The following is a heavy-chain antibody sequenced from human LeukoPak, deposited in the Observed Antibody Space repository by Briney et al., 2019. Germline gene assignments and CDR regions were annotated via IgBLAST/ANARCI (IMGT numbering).Heavy chain of an antibody. CDR2: ISSTGRYT. CDR1: GFTLSTYT. Sequence: GGSLRLSCAASGFTLSTYTMKWVRQAPGKGLEWVSAISSTGRYTYYADSVKGRFTISRDNAKNSLYPQMNSLRAEDTAVYYCARDRYSGSSSLTISKDDYWGQGTLVTVSS. CDR3: ARDRYSGSSSLTISKDDY. J-gene: IGHJ4*02. V-gene: IGHV3-21*01. D-gene: IGHD3-10*01.